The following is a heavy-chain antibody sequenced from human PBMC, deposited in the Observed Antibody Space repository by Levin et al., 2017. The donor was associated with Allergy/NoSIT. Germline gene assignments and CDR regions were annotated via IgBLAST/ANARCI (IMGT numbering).Heavy chain of an antibody. CDR1: GYTFTSYA. J-gene: IGHJ5*02. D-gene: IGHD3-22*01. CDR2: INAGNGNT. V-gene: IGHV1-3*01. CDR3: ARGVQTYYYDSRVKRTKDWFDP. Sequence: ASVKVSCKASGYTFTSYAMHWVRQAPGQRLECMGWINAGNGNTKYSQKFQGRVTITRDTSASTAYMELSSLRSEDTAVYYCARGVQTYYYDSRVKRTKDWFDPWGQGTLVTVSS.